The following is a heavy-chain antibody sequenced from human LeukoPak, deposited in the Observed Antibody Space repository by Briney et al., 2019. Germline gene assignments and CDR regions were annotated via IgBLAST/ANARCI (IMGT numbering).Heavy chain of an antibody. D-gene: IGHD2/OR15-2a*01. CDR3: AKGIDNRGNPFDY. V-gene: IGHV3-23*01. J-gene: IGHJ4*02. CDR1: GFTFNNYG. Sequence: GGSLRPSCAASGFTFNNYGMSWVRQAPGKGLEWVSEISNTGGSTYYGDSVQGRFTISRDNSENTLYLQMDSLRAEDTAIYYCAKGIDNRGNPFDYWGQGTLVTVST. CDR2: ISNTGGST.